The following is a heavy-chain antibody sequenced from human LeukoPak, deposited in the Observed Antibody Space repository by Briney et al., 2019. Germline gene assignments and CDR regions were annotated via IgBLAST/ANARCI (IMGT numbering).Heavy chain of an antibody. J-gene: IGHJ4*02. Sequence: SETLSLTCTVSGGSTSSDYWNWIRQPAGKGLEWIGRIDTSGSTNYNPSLNSRVTMSIDTSKNQFSLRLSSVTAADTAVYYCARLNYGGNSASDYWGQGTLVTVSS. CDR3: ARLNYGGNSASDY. CDR1: GGSTSSDY. V-gene: IGHV4-4*07. CDR2: IDTSGST. D-gene: IGHD4-23*01.